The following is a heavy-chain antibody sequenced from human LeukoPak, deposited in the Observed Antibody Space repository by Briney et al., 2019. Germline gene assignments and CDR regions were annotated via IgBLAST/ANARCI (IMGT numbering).Heavy chain of an antibody. V-gene: IGHV3-74*01. CDR3: ARDVAGSGSH. CDR1: GFTFSRYW. CDR2: IDEHGSTT. Sequence: GGSLRLPCAASGFTFSRYWMHWVRQAPGEGLVWVSRIDEHGSTTDYADSVEGRFTIYRDNAKNTLYLQMNSLRVEDTAVYYCARDVAGSGSHWRQGTLVTVSS. D-gene: IGHD3-10*01. J-gene: IGHJ4*02.